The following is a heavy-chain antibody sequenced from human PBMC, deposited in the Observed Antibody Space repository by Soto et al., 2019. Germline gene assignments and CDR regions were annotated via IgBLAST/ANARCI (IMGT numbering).Heavy chain of an antibody. Sequence: GSLRLSCAASGFTFSSYAMSWVRQAPGKGLEWVSAISGSGGSTYYADSVKGRFTISRDNSKNTLYLQMNSLRAEDTAVYYCASGYYGSGSYYKAYWGQGTLVTVSS. D-gene: IGHD3-10*01. CDR1: GFTFSSYA. J-gene: IGHJ4*02. CDR3: ASGYYGSGSYYKAY. V-gene: IGHV3-23*01. CDR2: ISGSGGST.